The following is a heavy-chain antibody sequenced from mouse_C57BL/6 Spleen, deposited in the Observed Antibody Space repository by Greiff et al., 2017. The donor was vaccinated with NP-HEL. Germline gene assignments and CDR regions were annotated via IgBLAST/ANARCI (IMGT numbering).Heavy chain of an antibody. J-gene: IGHJ3*01. CDR3: AREALGYYGPWFAY. CDR2: INPSNGGT. D-gene: IGHD1-2*01. Sequence: VQLQQPGTELVKPGASVKLSCKASGYTFTSYWMPWVKPRPGQGLEWIGNINPSNGGTNYNEKFKSKATLTVDKSSSTAYMQLSSLTSEDSAVYYCAREALGYYGPWFAYWGQGTLVTVSA. V-gene: IGHV1-53*01. CDR1: GYTFTSYW.